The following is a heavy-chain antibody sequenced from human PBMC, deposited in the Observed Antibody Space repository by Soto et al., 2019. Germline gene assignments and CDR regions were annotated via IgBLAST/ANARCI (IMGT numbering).Heavy chain of an antibody. CDR3: ARPCLSGYDSSGYDY. V-gene: IGHV1-69*05. J-gene: IGHJ4*02. Sequence: GASVKVSCKASGGTFSSYAISWVRQAPGQGLEWMGGIIPSFGTTNYAQKFQGRVTITRDESTSTVYMELSSLRSEDTAVYYCARPCLSGYDSSGYDYWGQGTLVTVSS. CDR1: GGTFSSYA. D-gene: IGHD3-22*01. CDR2: IIPSFGTT.